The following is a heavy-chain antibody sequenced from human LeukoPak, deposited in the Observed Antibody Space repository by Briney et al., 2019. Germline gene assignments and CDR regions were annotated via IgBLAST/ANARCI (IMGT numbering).Heavy chain of an antibody. CDR1: GGSISSGDYY. CDR2: IYYSGST. J-gene: IGHJ4*02. Sequence: TLSLTCTVSGGSISSGDYYWSWIRQPPGKGLEWIGHIYYSGSTYYNPSLKSRVTISVDTSKNQFSLKLSSVTAADTAVYYCARVSSSTSLSFGYWGQGTLVTVSS. CDR3: ARVSSSTSLSFGY. V-gene: IGHV4-30-4*01. D-gene: IGHD2-2*01.